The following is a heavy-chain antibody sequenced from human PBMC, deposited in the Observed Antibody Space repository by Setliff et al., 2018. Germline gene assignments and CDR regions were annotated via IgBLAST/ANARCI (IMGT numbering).Heavy chain of an antibody. CDR3: ARDHKTAEAYMDV. CDR1: GFFFSDHY. J-gene: IGHJ6*03. Sequence: PGGSLRLSCAASGFFFSDHYMDWVRQAPGKGLEWIGRIRDRPNIYTTEYAASVKGRFIISRDDAKNALYLQTNSLKIEDTAVYYCARDHKTAEAYMDVWGRGTTVTVSS. V-gene: IGHV3-72*01. CDR2: IRDRPNIYTT. D-gene: IGHD2-21*02.